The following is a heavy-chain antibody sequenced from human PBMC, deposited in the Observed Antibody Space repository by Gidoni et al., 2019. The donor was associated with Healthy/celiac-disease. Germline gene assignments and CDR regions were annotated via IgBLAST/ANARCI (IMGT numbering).Heavy chain of an antibody. J-gene: IGHJ4*02. CDR2: IYYSGST. Sequence: QLQLQESGPGLVKPSETLSLTCTVSGGSISSSSYYWGWIRQPPGKGLEWIGSIYYSGSTYYNPSLKSRVTISVDTSKNQFSLKLSSVTATDTAVYYGARSPGYYVKNYDYWGQGTLVTVSS. V-gene: IGHV4-39*01. D-gene: IGHD3-3*01. CDR1: GGSISSSSYY. CDR3: ARSPGYYVKNYDY.